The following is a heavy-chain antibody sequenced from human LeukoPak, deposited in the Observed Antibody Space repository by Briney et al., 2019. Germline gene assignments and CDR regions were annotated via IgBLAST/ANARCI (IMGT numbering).Heavy chain of an antibody. D-gene: IGHD2-2*03. V-gene: IGHV3-15*01. CDR2: IKSKTDGGTT. Sequence: KSGGSLRLSCAASGFTFSGSVLLWVRQASGRGLEWVGRIKSKTDGGTTDYAAPVKGRFTISRDDSKNTLYLQMNSLKTEDTAVYYCTTVDHPGWGQGTLVTVSS. CDR3: TTVDHPG. J-gene: IGHJ4*02. CDR1: GFTFSGSV.